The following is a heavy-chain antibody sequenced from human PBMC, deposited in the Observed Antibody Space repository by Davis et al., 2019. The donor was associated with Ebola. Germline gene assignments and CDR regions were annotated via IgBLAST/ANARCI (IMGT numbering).Heavy chain of an antibody. J-gene: IGHJ6*04. D-gene: IGHD2-8*01. V-gene: IGHV4-61*05. CDR1: GGSISSTSYY. Sequence: MPSETLSLTCTISGGSISSTSYYWGWIRQPPGKGLEWIGYIYYSGSTNYDPSLKSRVTISVDTSKNQFSLKLSSVTAADTAVYYCARGRLYLGVWGKGTTVTVSS. CDR2: IYYSGST. CDR3: ARGRLYLGV.